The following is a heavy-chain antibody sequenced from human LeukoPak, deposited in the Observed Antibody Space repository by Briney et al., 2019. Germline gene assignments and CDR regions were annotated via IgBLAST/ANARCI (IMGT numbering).Heavy chain of an antibody. D-gene: IGHD2-8*01. J-gene: IGHJ4*02. Sequence: GGSLRLSCAASGFTFSSYGMHWVRQAPGKGLEWVAVISYDGSNKYYADSVKGRFTISRDNSKNTLYLQMNSLRAEDTAVYYCAKVPLHCTNGVCYFFDYGGREPRVTVSS. CDR1: GFTFSSYG. V-gene: IGHV3-30*18. CDR2: ISYDGSNK. CDR3: AKVPLHCTNGVCYFFDY.